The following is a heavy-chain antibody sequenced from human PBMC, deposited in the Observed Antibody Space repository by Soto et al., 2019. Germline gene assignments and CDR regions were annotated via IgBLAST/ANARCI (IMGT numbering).Heavy chain of an antibody. CDR3: ARDGYDASGRRVWFDP. J-gene: IGHJ5*02. Sequence: QVQLLQSGAEVKKPGASVKVSCKASGSTFSGYYIHWERQAPGKGLEWMGWINPNNGGTNYAQKFQGRVTMTGDTSITTAYMDLSSLTSDDTALYYCARDGYDASGRRVWFDPWGQGTLVTVSS. D-gene: IGHD3-10*01. CDR1: GSTFSGYY. CDR2: INPNNGGT. V-gene: IGHV1-2*02.